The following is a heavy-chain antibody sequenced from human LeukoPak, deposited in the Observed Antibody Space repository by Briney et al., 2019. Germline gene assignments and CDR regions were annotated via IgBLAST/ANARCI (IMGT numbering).Heavy chain of an antibody. J-gene: IGHJ3*02. Sequence: PGGSLRLSCAASVFSFSGHSMTWIRQAPWKGLEFISYISAGGSLKYSADSVRGRFTISRDNAGNSLYLQMNSVRAEDTAVHYCARDSLGCGGDCYTFDNWGQGILVTVSS. CDR3: ARDSLGCGGDCYTFDN. D-gene: IGHD2-21*02. CDR1: VFSFSGHS. V-gene: IGHV3-11*01. CDR2: ISAGGSLK.